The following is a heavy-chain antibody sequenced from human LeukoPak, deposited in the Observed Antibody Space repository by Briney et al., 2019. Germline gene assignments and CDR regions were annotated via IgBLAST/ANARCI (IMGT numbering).Heavy chain of an antibody. CDR3: ARGSLVRGVWGDY. V-gene: IGHV1-2*02. CDR1: EYTFTDYH. D-gene: IGHD3-10*01. J-gene: IGHJ4*02. CDR2: INPNSGGT. Sequence: ASVKVSCKASEYTFTDYHMHWVRQAPGQGLEWMGWINPNSGGTNYAQKLQGRVTMTTDTSTSTAYMELRSLRSDDTAVYYCARGSLVRGVWGDYWGQGTLVTVSS.